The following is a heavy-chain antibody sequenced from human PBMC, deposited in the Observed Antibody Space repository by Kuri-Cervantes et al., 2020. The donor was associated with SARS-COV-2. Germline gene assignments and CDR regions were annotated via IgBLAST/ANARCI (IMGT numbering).Heavy chain of an antibody. CDR1: GYTFTSSA. J-gene: IGHJ3*02. Sequence: SVKVSCKASGYTFTSSAVQWVRQARGQRLEWIGWIVVGSGNTNYAQKFQERVTITRDMSTSTAYMELSSLRSEDTAVYYCAAGGYGDYPYDAFDIWGQGTMVTVSS. D-gene: IGHD4-17*01. V-gene: IGHV1-58*01. CDR3: AAGGYGDYPYDAFDI. CDR2: IVVGSGNT.